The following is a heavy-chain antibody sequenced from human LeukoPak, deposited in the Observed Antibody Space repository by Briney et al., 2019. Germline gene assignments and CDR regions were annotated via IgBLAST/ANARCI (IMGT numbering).Heavy chain of an antibody. V-gene: IGHV4-30-2*01. D-gene: IGHD6-13*01. J-gene: IGHJ4*02. CDR3: ASYIAAAGCFDY. Sequence: PSETLSLTCAVSGGSISSGGYSWSWIRQPPGTGLEWIGYIYHSGSTYYNPSLKSRVTISVDRSKNQFSLKLSSVTAADTAVYYCASYIAAAGCFDYWGQGTLVTVSS. CDR1: GGSISSGGYS. CDR2: IYHSGST.